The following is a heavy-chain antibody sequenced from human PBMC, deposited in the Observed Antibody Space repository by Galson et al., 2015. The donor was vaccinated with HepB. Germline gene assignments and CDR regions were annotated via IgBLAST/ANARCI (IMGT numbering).Heavy chain of an antibody. V-gene: IGHV3-11*06. CDR2: ISASTIYT. D-gene: IGHD4-17*01. Sequence: SLRLSCAASGFTFSDYYMSWIRQAPGKGLEWLSYISASTIYTNSADSVKGRFTVSRDNAKNSLNLQMNSLRAEDTAVYYCARVADADYGDHTHFDSWGQGTLVTVSS. CDR3: ARVADADYGDHTHFDS. CDR1: GFTFSDYY. J-gene: IGHJ4*02.